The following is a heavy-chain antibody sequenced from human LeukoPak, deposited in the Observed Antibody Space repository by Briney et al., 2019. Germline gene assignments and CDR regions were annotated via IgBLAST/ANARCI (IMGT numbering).Heavy chain of an antibody. J-gene: IGHJ6*02. V-gene: IGHV1-69*04. D-gene: IGHD1-7*01. CDR1: GGTFSSYA. Sequence: ASVKVSCKASGGTFSSYAISWVRQAPGQGLEWMGRIIPILGIANYAQKFQGRVTITADNSTSTAYMELSSLRSEDTAVYYCARPVELELRPTYYYYYGMDVWGQGTTVTVSS. CDR2: IIPILGIA. CDR3: ARPVELELRPTYYYYYGMDV.